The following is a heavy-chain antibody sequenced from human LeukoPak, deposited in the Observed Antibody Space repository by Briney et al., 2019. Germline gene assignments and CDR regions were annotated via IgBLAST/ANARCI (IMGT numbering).Heavy chain of an antibody. CDR1: GFTFSSYT. CDR2: ISSSSSYI. V-gene: IGHV3-21*01. Sequence: GGSLRLSCAASGFTFSSYTMNWVRQAPGKGLEWVSSISSSSSYIYYADSVKGRFTISRDNAKNSLYLQMNSLRAEDTAVYYCARDLLSAARGAFDIWGQGTMVTVSS. D-gene: IGHD5-18*01. CDR3: ARDLLSAARGAFDI. J-gene: IGHJ3*02.